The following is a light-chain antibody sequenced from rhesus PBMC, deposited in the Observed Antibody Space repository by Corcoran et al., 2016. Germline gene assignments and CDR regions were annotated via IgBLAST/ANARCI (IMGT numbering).Light chain of an antibody. CDR2: AAS. Sequence: DIQMTQSPSSLSASVGDRVTITCRASQTISSYLAWYQQKPGKVPKLLIYAASSLESGVPSRFSGSGSRTDFTLTISSLQPEDFATYYCQQHNSHPLTFGGGTKVEI. CDR1: QTISSY. CDR3: QQHNSHPLT. J-gene: IGKJ4*01. V-gene: IGKV1-44*01.